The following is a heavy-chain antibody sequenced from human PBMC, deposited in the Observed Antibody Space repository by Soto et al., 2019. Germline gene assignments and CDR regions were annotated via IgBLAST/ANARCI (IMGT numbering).Heavy chain of an antibody. V-gene: IGHV1-2*02. CDR3: AREPNLAAAGPYYYYGMDV. CDR2: INPNSGGT. CDR1: GYTFTGYY. J-gene: IGHJ6*02. Sequence: QVQLVQSGAEVKKPGASVKVSCKASGYTFTGYYMHWVRQAPGQGLEWMGWINPNSGGTNYAQKFPGGVTMTRDTSISTAYLELSRLRSDDTAVYYCAREPNLAAAGPYYYYGMDVWGQGTTVTVSS. D-gene: IGHD6-13*01.